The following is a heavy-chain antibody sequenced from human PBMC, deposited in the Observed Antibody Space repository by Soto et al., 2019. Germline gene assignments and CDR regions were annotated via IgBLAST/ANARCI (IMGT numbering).Heavy chain of an antibody. CDR3: AGWGGHDYNY. Sequence: EVQLLGSGGGLVQPGGSLRLSCVASGVIGSPYWLNWVLQAPGMGLEWVANINPDGSVGTYVDAVKGRFTASRDNAKNSLYLQMNSHRADATAVYFGAGWGGHDYNYWGQGILVTVSS. J-gene: IGHJ4*02. CDR2: INPDGSVG. D-gene: IGHD6-19*01. V-gene: IGHV3-7*03. CDR1: GVIGSPYW.